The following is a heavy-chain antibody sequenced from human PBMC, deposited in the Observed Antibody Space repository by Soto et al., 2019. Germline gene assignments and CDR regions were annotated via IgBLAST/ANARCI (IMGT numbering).Heavy chain of an antibody. Sequence: QVQLVESGGGVVQPGRSLRLSCAASGFTFSSYAMHWVRQAPGKGLEWVAVISYDGSNKYYADSVKGRFTISRDNSKNTLYLNMNSLRAADTAVYYCARVDGNNWFDPWGQGTMVTVSS. CDR2: ISYDGSNK. V-gene: IGHV3-30-3*01. CDR3: ARVDGNNWFDP. CDR1: GFTFSSYA. J-gene: IGHJ5*02.